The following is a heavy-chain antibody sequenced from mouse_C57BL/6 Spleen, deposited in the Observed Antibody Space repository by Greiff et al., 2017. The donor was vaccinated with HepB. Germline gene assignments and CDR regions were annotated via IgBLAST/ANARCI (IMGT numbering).Heavy chain of an antibody. CDR1: GFTFSSYA. CDR3: TREWGSGWFAY. J-gene: IGHJ3*01. Sequence: EVKVVESGEGLVKPGGSLKLSCAASGFTFSSYAMSWVRQTPEKRLEWVAYISSGGDYIYYADTVKGRFTISRDNARNTLYLQMSSLKSEDTAMYYCTREWGSGWFAYWGQGTLVTVSA. CDR2: ISSGGDYI. V-gene: IGHV5-9-1*02. D-gene: IGHD3-2*02.